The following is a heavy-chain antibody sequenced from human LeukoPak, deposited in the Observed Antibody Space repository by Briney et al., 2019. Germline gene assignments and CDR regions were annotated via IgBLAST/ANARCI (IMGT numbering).Heavy chain of an antibody. CDR3: ARDPFGEGGINY. CDR1: GDSMTSYY. V-gene: IGHV4-59*01. J-gene: IGHJ4*02. Sequence: SETLSLTCTVSGDSMTSYYWSWIRQPPGKGLEWIGNIYYSGTSNYNPSLRSRVTMSGDTSKDQFSLKLTSVTAADTAVYYCARDPFGEGGINYWGQGTLVTVSS. CDR2: IYYSGTS. D-gene: IGHD3-10*01.